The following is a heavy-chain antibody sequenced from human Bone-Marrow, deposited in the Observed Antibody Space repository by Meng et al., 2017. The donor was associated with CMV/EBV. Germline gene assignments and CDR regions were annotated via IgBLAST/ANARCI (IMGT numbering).Heavy chain of an antibody. V-gene: IGHV3-23*01. D-gene: IGHD2-8*01. Sequence: GESLKISCAASGFTFNSYAMTWVRQGPGKGLEWVSVIRGSGDSTYYADSVKGRFTISRDNSKNTVYLQMNSLRAEDTAVYYCAKEREWEGYCRNGVCWSEYSSGWYESWGQGTLVTVSS. CDR2: IRGSGDST. CDR3: AKEREWEGYCRNGVCWSEYSSGWYES. CDR1: GFTFNSYA. J-gene: IGHJ1*01.